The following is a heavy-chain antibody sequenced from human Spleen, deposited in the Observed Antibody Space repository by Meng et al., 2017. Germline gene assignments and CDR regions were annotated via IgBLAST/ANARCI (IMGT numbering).Heavy chain of an antibody. CDR3: ARDAGGYLDY. Sequence: GSLRLSCTVSGGSISSSGYYWGWSRQPPGKGLEWIGSIYYSGSTYYNPSLKSRVTISVDTSKNQFSLKLSSVTAADTAVYYCARDAGGYLDYWGQGTVVTVSS. V-gene: IGHV4-39*07. CDR2: IYYSGST. D-gene: IGHD4-23*01. CDR1: GGSISSSGYY. J-gene: IGHJ4*02.